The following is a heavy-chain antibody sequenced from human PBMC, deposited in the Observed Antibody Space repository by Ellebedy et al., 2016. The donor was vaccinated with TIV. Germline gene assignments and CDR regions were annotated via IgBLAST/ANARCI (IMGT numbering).Heavy chain of an antibody. D-gene: IGHD3-16*01. CDR3: AKDGGSFGY. Sequence: GGSLRLSXAASGFTFSSYAMHWVRQAPGKGLEWVAVISYDGSNKYYADSVKGRFTISRDNSKNTLYLQMNGLRAEDTAVYYCAKDGGSFGYWGQGTLVTVSS. V-gene: IGHV3-30-3*01. CDR2: ISYDGSNK. J-gene: IGHJ4*02. CDR1: GFTFSSYA.